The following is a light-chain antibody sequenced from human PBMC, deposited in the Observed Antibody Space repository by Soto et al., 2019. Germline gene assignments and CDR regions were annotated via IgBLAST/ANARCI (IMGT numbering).Light chain of an antibody. CDR2: EVS. CDR1: ISDVGGHDY. J-gene: IGLJ1*01. V-gene: IGLV2-14*01. Sequence: QSALTQPSSLSGSPGQSITISCTGTISDVGGHDYVSWYQQHPGKAPKLIIFEVSYRPSGISNRFSGSKSGNTASLTISGLQAEDEADYYCSSYSSTPLLFGAGTKVTVL. CDR3: SSYSSTPLL.